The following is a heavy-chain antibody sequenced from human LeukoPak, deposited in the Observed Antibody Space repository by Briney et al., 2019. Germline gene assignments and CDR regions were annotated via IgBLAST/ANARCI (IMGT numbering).Heavy chain of an antibody. D-gene: IGHD2-2*03. CDR2: INHSGST. V-gene: IGHV4-34*01. Sequence: SETLSLTRAVYGGSFSGYYWSWIRQPPGKGLEWIGEINHSGSTNYNPSLKSRVTISVDTSKNQFSLKLSSVTAADTAVYYCARLDIVVVPAQGVFDYWGQGTLVTVSS. CDR1: GGSFSGYY. CDR3: ARLDIVVVPAQGVFDY. J-gene: IGHJ4*02.